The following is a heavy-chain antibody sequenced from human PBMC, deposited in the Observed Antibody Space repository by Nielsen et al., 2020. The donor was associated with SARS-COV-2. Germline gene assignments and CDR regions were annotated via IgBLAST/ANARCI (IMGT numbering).Heavy chain of an antibody. CDR1: GFTFSSYA. CDR3: ARDLGSTYYDFWSGYYHWFDP. J-gene: IGHJ5*02. D-gene: IGHD3-3*01. CDR2: ISYGGSNK. V-gene: IGHV3-30*04. Sequence: GESLKISCAASGFTFSSYAMHWVRQAPGKGLEWVAVISYGGSNKYYADSVKGRFTISRDNSKNTLYLQMNSLRAEDTAVYYCARDLGSTYYDFWSGYYHWFDPWGQGTLVTVSS.